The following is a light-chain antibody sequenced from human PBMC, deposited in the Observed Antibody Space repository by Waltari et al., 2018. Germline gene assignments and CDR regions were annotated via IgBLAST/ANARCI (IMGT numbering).Light chain of an antibody. J-gene: IGKJ1*01. V-gene: IGKV1-39*01. CDR2: AGS. CDR3: QQTHGRPWT. CDR1: QNITRY. Sequence: DIHMTQSPSSLSASVGDKVSITCRASQNITRYLCWYHQRPGKAPRLLIYAGSTLLSGVPSRFSGSGSGTDFTLTISFLEPEDFATYYCQQTHGRPWTFGQGTRVEI.